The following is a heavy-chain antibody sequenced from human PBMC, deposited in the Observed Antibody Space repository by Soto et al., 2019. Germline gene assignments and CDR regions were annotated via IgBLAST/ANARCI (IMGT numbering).Heavy chain of an antibody. CDR1: GFSFSNHG. J-gene: IGHJ4*01. V-gene: IGHV3-30*03. D-gene: IGHD3-16*01. CDR3: VSGVGVNGHDTRIDD. Sequence: QMQLVESGGGVVQPGRSLRLSCAASGFSFSNHGMHWVRQAPGKGLEWVADISNDGNNRCYVDSVKGRFTISRDNSKNTVYLRTDGLRAEYTAVYYCVSGVGVNGHDTRIDDWGQGTLVTVSS. CDR2: ISNDGNNR.